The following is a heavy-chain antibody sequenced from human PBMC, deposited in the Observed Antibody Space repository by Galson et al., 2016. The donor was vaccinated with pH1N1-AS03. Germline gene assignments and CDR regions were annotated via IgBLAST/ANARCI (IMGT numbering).Heavy chain of an antibody. CDR2: ISGNGFST. CDR3: ARGPVSYSNYWFPPPDY. J-gene: IGHJ4*02. Sequence: SLRLSCAAAGFTFSSYAMYWVRQAPGKGLEYVSVISGNGFSTYYANSAKGRFTISRDNSKNTLYLQMGSLRTEDMAVYYCARGPVSYSNYWFPPPDYWGQGALVTVSS. D-gene: IGHD6-13*01. V-gene: IGHV3-64*01. CDR1: GFTFSSYA.